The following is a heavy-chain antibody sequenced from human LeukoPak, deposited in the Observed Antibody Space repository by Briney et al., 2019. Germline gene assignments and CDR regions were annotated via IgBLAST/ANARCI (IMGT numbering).Heavy chain of an antibody. V-gene: IGHV3-23*01. CDR3: AKMNVLTGYYTPNFDF. CDR2: VSGSGSST. Sequence: GRSLRLSCAASGFTFSSYAMSWVSQAPRKGLEWDSVVSGSGSSTDYADSVKGRFTISRDNSKNTLYLQMSSLSAEDTAVYYCAKMNVLTGYYTPNFDFWSQGTLVTVSS. D-gene: IGHD3-9*01. CDR1: GFTFSSYA. J-gene: IGHJ4*02.